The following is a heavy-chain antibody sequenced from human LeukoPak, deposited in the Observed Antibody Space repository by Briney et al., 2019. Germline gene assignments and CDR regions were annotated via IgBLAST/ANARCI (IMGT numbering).Heavy chain of an antibody. CDR1: GFTFSSFN. CDR2: ISYDGSNK. Sequence: GGSLRLSCAASGFTFSSFNMNWVRQAPGKGLEWVAVISYDGSNKYYADSVKGRFTISRDNSKNTLYLQMNSLRAEDTAVYYCARPPTGWHDAFDIWGQGTMVTVSS. CDR3: ARPPTGWHDAFDI. D-gene: IGHD3-9*01. J-gene: IGHJ3*02. V-gene: IGHV3-30-3*01.